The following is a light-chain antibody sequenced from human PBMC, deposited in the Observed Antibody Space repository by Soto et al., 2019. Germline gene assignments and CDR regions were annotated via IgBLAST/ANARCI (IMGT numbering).Light chain of an antibody. J-gene: IGKJ4*01. V-gene: IGKV3-11*01. CDR2: DAS. CDR3: QQANSFPLT. Sequence: EIVWTQSPATLSLSPGERATLSCRASQSVSSYLAWYQQKPGQAPRLLIYDASRRATGIPDRFSGSGSGTDFTLTISRLEPEDFATYYCQQANSFPLTFGGGTKLDIK. CDR1: QSVSSY.